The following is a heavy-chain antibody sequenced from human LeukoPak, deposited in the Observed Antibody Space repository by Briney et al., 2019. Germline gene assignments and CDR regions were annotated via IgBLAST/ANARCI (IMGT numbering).Heavy chain of an antibody. D-gene: IGHD3-10*01. Sequence: SETLSLPCTVSGGSITSYYWSWIRQPPGKGLEWIGYIYYSGSTNYNPSLKSRVTISVDTSKNQFSLKLSSVTAADTAVYYCTRWGSDGPQNSFYPWGQGNLVTGSS. CDR1: GGSITSYY. J-gene: IGHJ5*02. V-gene: IGHV4-59*08. CDR2: IYYSGST. CDR3: TRWGSDGPQNSFYP.